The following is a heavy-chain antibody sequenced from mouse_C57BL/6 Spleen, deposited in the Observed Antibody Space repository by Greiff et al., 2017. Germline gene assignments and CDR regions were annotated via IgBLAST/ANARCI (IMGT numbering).Heavy chain of an antibody. Sequence: SGPELVKPGASVKMSCKASGYTFTDYNMHWVKQSHGKSLEWIGYINPNNGGTSYNQKFKGKATLTVNKSSSTAYMELRSLTSEDSAVYYCARSYYGSHYYAMDYWGQGTSVTVSS. J-gene: IGHJ4*01. CDR1: GYTFTDYN. V-gene: IGHV1-22*01. CDR3: ARSYYGSHYYAMDY. CDR2: INPNNGGT. D-gene: IGHD1-1*01.